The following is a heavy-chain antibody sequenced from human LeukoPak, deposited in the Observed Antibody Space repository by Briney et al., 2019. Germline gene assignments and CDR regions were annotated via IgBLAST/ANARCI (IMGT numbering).Heavy chain of an antibody. Sequence: PSETLSLTCTASGGSISSYYWSWIRQPPGKGLEWIGYIYYSGSTNYNPSLKSRVTISVDTSKNQFSLKLSSVTAADTAVYYCARTYYYDSSGYFQFDYWGQGTLVTVSS. CDR3: ARTYYYDSSGYFQFDY. J-gene: IGHJ4*02. V-gene: IGHV4-59*01. CDR2: IYYSGST. CDR1: GGSISSYY. D-gene: IGHD3-22*01.